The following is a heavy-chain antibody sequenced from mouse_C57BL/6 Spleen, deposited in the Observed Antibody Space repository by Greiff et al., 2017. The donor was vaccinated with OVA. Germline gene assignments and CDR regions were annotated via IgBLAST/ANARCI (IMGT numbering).Heavy chain of an antibody. CDR3: ARGGSTESLYAMDY. CDR2: IHPNSGST. J-gene: IGHJ4*01. D-gene: IGHD1-1*01. Sequence: QVQLQQPGAELVKPGASVKLSCKASGYTFTSYWMHWVKQRPGQGLEWIGMIHPNSGSTNYNEKFKSKATLTVDKSSSTAYMQLSSLTSEDSAVYYCARGGSTESLYAMDYWGQGTSVTVSS. V-gene: IGHV1-64*01. CDR1: GYTFTSYW.